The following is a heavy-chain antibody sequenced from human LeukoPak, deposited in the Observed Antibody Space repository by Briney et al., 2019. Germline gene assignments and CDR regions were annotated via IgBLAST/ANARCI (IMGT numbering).Heavy chain of an antibody. CDR1: GGSISSYY. D-gene: IGHD3-9*01. Sequence: SETLSLTCTVSGGSISSYYWSWIRQPPGKGLEWIGYIYYSGSTNYNPSLKSRVTISVDTSKNQFSLKLSSVTAADTAVYYCARGGRYYDILTGYPYYYYYGMDVWGQGTTVTVSS. V-gene: IGHV4-59*01. CDR3: ARGGRYYDILTGYPYYYYYGMDV. J-gene: IGHJ6*02. CDR2: IYYSGST.